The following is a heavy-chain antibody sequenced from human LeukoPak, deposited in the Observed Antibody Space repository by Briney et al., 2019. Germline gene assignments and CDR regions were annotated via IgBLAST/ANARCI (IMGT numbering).Heavy chain of an antibody. Sequence: PGGSLRLSCAASGVTFSSYSMNWVREAPGKGLEWVSYISSSSSTICYAESVKCRFTISRDNAKNSLYLQMNSQRAEDTAVYYCARDGSSGGLDYWGQGTLVTVSS. D-gene: IGHD6-19*01. J-gene: IGHJ4*02. V-gene: IGHV3-48*01. CDR2: ISSSSSTI. CDR1: GVTFSSYS. CDR3: ARDGSSGGLDY.